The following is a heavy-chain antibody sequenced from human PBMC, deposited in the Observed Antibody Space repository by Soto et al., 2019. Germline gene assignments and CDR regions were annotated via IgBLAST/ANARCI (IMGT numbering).Heavy chain of an antibody. CDR1: GFTVTSNY. J-gene: IGHJ5*02. CDR3: ARSRVYAKGSSFGWFDP. D-gene: IGHD2-8*01. V-gene: IGHV3-66*01. CDR2: IYSGGST. Sequence: GGSLRLSCAASGFTVTSNYMSWVRQAPGKGLEWVSVIYSGGSTYYADSVKGRFTISRDNSKNTLYLQMNSLRAEDTAVYYCARSRVYAKGSSFGWFDPWGQGTLVTVSS.